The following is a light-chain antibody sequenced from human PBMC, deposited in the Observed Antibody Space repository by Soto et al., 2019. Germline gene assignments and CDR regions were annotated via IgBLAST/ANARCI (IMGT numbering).Light chain of an antibody. V-gene: IGLV2-14*03. CDR2: DVT. Sequence: QSVLTQPASVSGSPGQSITISCTGTTSDVGSYNYVFWLQVYPCEAPKLVIYDVTNRPSGVSNRFSGSNSGNTASLTISGLQVEDEADYYCSSYTTRSTHYVFGAGTKLTVL. CDR3: SSYTTRSTHYV. CDR1: TSDVGSYNY. J-gene: IGLJ1*01.